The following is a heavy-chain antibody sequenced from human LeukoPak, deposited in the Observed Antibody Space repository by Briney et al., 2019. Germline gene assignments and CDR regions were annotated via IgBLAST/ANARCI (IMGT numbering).Heavy chain of an antibody. V-gene: IGHV1-8*01. J-gene: IGHJ5*02. CDR2: MNANRGNT. CDR3: ARRRRRDGYEP. D-gene: IGHD5-24*01. Sequence: VASVKVSCKASGYTFTSYDINWVRQATGQGLEWMGWMNANRGNTGYAQKFQGRVTMTRNTSISTAYMELSSLRSEDTAVYYCARRRRRDGYEPWGQGTLVTVSS. CDR1: GYTFTSYD.